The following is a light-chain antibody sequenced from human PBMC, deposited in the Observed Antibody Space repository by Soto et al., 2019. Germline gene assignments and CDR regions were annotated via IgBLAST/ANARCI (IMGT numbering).Light chain of an antibody. CDR3: QQYSSYPRT. CDR1: QSVSSY. CDR2: AAS. V-gene: IGKV1-5*01. Sequence: DIQLTQSPSTVSASPGERATITCRASQSVSSYLTWYQQKPGQAPKLLIYAASSRESGVPSRFSGSGSGTEFTLAISSLQPDDFATYYCQQYSSYPRTFGQGTKVDI. J-gene: IGKJ1*01.